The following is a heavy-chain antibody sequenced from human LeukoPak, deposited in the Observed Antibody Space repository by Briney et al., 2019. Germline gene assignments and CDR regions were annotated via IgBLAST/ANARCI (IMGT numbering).Heavy chain of an antibody. CDR3: AKDIAYGSADYYFDS. CDR1: GFTFRSYG. CDR2: ISTDGRNK. V-gene: IGHV3-30*18. D-gene: IGHD3-10*01. J-gene: IGHJ4*02. Sequence: GGSLRLSCAASGFTFRSYGMNWVRQAPGKGLEWVAVISTDGRNKYHGDSVKGRFTISRDNAKDTLYLEMNSLRAEDTAVYYCAKDIAYGSADYYFDSWGQGTLVTVSS.